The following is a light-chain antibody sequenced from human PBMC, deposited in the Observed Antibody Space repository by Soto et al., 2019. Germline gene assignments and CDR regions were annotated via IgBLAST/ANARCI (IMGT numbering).Light chain of an antibody. CDR2: TNN. CDR1: SSNIGSDT. CDR3: ASWDDSLNGYV. J-gene: IGLJ1*01. V-gene: IGLV1-44*01. Sequence: QSVLTQPPSASGTPGQRVTISCSGGSSNIGSDTVNWYQHLPGTAPKLLIYTNNQRPSGVPARFSGSKSGTSASLTISGLQSEDEAEYYCASWDDSLNGYVFGTGTKVTVL.